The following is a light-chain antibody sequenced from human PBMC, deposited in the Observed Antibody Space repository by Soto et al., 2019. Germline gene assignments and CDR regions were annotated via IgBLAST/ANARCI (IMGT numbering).Light chain of an antibody. V-gene: IGKV1-5*01. CDR3: QQYNSYSPT. CDR2: DAS. Sequence: DIQLTQSPSTLSASVADRVTITCRASQSITARLAWYQQKPGKPPKLLIYDASILERGVPSRFSGSGSGTEFILTISSLQPDDFATYYCQQYNSYSPTFGQGTKVDIK. J-gene: IGKJ1*01. CDR1: QSITAR.